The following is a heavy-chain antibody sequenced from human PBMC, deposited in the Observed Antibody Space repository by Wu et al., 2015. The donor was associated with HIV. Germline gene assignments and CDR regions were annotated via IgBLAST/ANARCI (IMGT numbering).Heavy chain of an antibody. CDR2: VSGYNGHT. D-gene: IGHD2-15*01. J-gene: IGHJ2*01. V-gene: IGHV1-18*01. CDR3: TRGARGVAETPGRPFDI. Sequence: QVQLVQSGAEVKKPGASVKVSCTATGYIFTHYGINWVRQAPGQGLEWMGRVSGYNGHTNYAQRFQGRVTMTRDTSINTAYMEISRLTFDDTAIYFCTRGARGVAETPGRPFDIWGRGTLVTVPQ. CDR1: GYIFTHYG.